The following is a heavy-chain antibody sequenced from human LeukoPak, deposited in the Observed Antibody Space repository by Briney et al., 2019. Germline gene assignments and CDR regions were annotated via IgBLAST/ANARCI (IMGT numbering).Heavy chain of an antibody. CDR3: ARGLRKADDFDY. D-gene: IGHD3-3*01. Sequence: ASVKVSCKASGYTFTSYGISWVRQAPGQGLEWMGWISAYNGNTNYAQKLQGRVTMTRNTSMSTAYMELSSLRSEDTAVYYCARGLRKADDFDYWGQGTLVTVSS. J-gene: IGHJ4*02. V-gene: IGHV1-18*01. CDR1: GYTFTSYG. CDR2: ISAYNGNT.